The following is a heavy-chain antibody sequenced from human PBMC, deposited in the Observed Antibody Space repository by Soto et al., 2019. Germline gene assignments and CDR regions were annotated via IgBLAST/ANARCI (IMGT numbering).Heavy chain of an antibody. J-gene: IGHJ4*02. D-gene: IGHD2-15*01. CDR3: ASTVVTGY. V-gene: IGHV3-74*01. CDR2: INSDGSST. Sequence: EVQLVESGGGLVQPGGSLRLSCAASGFTFSSDWMNWVRQAPGKGLVWVSRINSDGSSTGYADSVKGRFTISRDNAKNTLYLQMNSLRVEDTAVYYCASTVVTGYWGQGTLVTVSS. CDR1: GFTFSSDW.